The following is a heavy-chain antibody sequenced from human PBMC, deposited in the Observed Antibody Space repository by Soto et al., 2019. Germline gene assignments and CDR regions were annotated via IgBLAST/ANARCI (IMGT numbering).Heavy chain of an antibody. CDR1: GFSLTTSGVG. V-gene: IGHV2-5*02. CDR2: IYWDDDK. D-gene: IGHD4-17*01. Sequence: QITLKESGPTLVKPTQTLTLTCTFSGFSLTTSGVGVGWIRQPPGKALEWLAPIYWDDDKRYSQSLKSRLTIPKDTSKNQVVLTTTNMDRADTATYFCAHRTTTGTWLFDPWGQGTLVTVSA. CDR3: AHRTTTGTWLFDP. J-gene: IGHJ5*02.